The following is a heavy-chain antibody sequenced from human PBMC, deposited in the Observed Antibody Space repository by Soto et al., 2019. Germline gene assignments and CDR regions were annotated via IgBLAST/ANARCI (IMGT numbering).Heavy chain of an antibody. CDR2: INAGYGNT. V-gene: IGHV1-3*01. J-gene: IGHJ4*02. CDR3: ARDTGDGTFDF. CDR1: GYTFSSYA. D-gene: IGHD7-27*01. Sequence: ASVKVSCKASGYTFSSYAMHWVRQAPGQRLEWMGWINAGYGNTKSSQKFQDRVTISRDTSASTAYVELTSLRSEDTAVYYCARDTGDGTFDFWGQGTLVTVSS.